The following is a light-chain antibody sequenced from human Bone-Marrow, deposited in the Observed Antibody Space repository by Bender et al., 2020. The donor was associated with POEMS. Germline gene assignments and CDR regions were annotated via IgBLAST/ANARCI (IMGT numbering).Light chain of an antibody. J-gene: IGLJ2*01. V-gene: IGLV2-23*02. CDR3: CSYAGSSTRI. Sequence: QSALTQPASVSGSPGQSITISCTGASFEFGYYNLFSWYQQHPGKAPKLLIYEVTSRPSGVSNRFSGSKSGNTASLTISGLQTGDEADYYCCSYAGSSTRIFGAGTKLTVL. CDR1: SFEFGYYNL. CDR2: EVT.